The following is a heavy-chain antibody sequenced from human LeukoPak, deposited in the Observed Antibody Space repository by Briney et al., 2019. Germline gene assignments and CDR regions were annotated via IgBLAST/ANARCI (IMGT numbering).Heavy chain of an antibody. V-gene: IGHV1-69*06. CDR3: ARRRSLHPGATGAFDI. J-gene: IGHJ3*02. Sequence: SVKVSCKASGGTFSSYAISWVRQAPGQGLEWMGGIIPIFGTANYAQKFQGRVTITADKSTSTAYMELSSLRSEDTAVYYCARRRSLHPGATGAFDIWGQGTMVTVSS. CDR1: GGTFSSYA. D-gene: IGHD5-24*01. CDR2: IIPIFGTA.